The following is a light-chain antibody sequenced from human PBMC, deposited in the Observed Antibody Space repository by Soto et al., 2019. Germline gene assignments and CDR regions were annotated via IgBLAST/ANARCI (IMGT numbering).Light chain of an antibody. J-gene: IGKJ1*01. CDR1: QSISSY. V-gene: IGKV1-39*01. CDR3: QKSYSTPVT. Sequence: DIQMTQSPSSLSASVGDRVTITCRASQSISSYLNWYQQKPGKAPKLLIHAASSLQSGVPSRFSGSGSGTDFTLTVSSLQPEDFATYYCQKSYSTPVTFGQGNKGDIK. CDR2: AAS.